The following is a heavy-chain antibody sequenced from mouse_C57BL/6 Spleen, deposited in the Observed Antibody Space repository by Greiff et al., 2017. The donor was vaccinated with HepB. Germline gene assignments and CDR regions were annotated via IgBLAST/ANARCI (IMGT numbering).Heavy chain of an antibody. Sequence: EVNVVESGGGLVKPGGSLKLSCAASGFTFSDYGMHWVRQAPEKGLEWVAYISSGSSTIYYADTVKGRFTISRDNAKNTLFLQMTSLRSEDTAMYYCARGHYGSSLYAMDYWGQGTSVTVSS. D-gene: IGHD1-1*01. CDR3: ARGHYGSSLYAMDY. CDR2: ISSGSSTI. V-gene: IGHV5-17*01. CDR1: GFTFSDYG. J-gene: IGHJ4*01.